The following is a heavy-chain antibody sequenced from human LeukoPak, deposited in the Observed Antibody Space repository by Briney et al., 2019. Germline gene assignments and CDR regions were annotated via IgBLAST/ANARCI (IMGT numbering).Heavy chain of an antibody. Sequence: AGGSLRLSCAASGFTFSSYSMNWVRQAPGKGLEWVTVISHDGYNKYYADSVKGRFTISRDNSKNTLWLQVNSLRAEDTAVYYCATQPCSGGKCYLENWGQGTLVTVSS. CDR1: GFTFSSYS. CDR2: ISHDGYNK. D-gene: IGHD2-15*01. CDR3: ATQPCSGGKCYLEN. V-gene: IGHV3-30*03. J-gene: IGHJ4*02.